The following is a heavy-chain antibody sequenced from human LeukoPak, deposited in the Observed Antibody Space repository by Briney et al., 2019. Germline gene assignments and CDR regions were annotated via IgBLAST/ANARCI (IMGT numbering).Heavy chain of an antibody. Sequence: GGSLRLSCAASEFYFSSHAMTWVRQAPGKGLEWVSAISISGSKTCYADSVKGRFTISRDNSKNTLYLQMNSLRAEDTAVYYCANEIRPNDYWGQGTQVTVSS. CDR1: EFYFSSHA. D-gene: IGHD4-17*01. J-gene: IGHJ4*02. CDR2: ISISGSKT. V-gene: IGHV3-23*01. CDR3: ANEIRPNDY.